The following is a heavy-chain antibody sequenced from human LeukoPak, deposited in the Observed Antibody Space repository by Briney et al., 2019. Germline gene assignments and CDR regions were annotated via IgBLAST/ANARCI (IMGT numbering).Heavy chain of an antibody. CDR1: GFTFSSCS. CDR2: ISSSSSYI. J-gene: IGHJ4*02. D-gene: IGHD1-26*01. V-gene: IGHV3-21*01. Sequence: GGSLRLSCAASGFTFSSCSMNWVRQAPGKGLEWVSSISSSSSYIYYADSVKGRFTISRDNAKNSLYLQMNSLRAEDTAVYYCATGRSGSPPVGYWGQGTLVTVSS. CDR3: ATGRSGSPPVGY.